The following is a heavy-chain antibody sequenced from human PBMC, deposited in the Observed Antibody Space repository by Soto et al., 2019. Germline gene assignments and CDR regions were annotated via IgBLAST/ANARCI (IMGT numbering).Heavy chain of an antibody. D-gene: IGHD3-10*01. CDR3: ARDGYDGSGSPYPAY. CDR1: GGSMSEYF. Sequence: AETLSLTCSVSGGSMSEYFWSWIRQSPGKGLEWIGYIYYLGSTDYNPSLKSRVTISVDTSKRQFSLRLTSVTAADTAVYYCARDGYDGSGSPYPAYWGPGTQVTVSS. V-gene: IGHV4-59*01. J-gene: IGHJ4*02. CDR2: IYYLGST.